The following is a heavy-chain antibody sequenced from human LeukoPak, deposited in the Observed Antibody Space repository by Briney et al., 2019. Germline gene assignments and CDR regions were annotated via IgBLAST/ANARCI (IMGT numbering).Heavy chain of an antibody. CDR1: GFTFSSYE. CDR3: AKDLRGYSGYDSGVGY. V-gene: IGHV3-48*03. CDR2: ISSSGSTI. J-gene: IGHJ4*02. Sequence: GGSLGLSCAASGFTFSSYEMNWVRQAPGKGLEWVSYISSSGSTIYYADSAKGRFTISRDNAKNTLYLQMKSLRAEDTAVYYCAKDLRGYSGYDSGVGYWGQGTLVTVSS. D-gene: IGHD5-12*01.